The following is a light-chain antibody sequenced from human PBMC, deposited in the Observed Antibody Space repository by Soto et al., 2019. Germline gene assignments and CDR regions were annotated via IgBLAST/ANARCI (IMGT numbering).Light chain of an antibody. Sequence: QSALTRPPSVSGSPGQSVTISCTGTSSDVGSYNRVSWYQQPPGTAPQLIIYEVSNRPSGVPDRFSGSKSGNTASLTISGLQAEDEADYYCSSYTSSSTLGVFGTGTKLTVL. V-gene: IGLV2-18*02. CDR1: SSDVGSYNR. CDR3: SSYTSSSTLGV. CDR2: EVS. J-gene: IGLJ1*01.